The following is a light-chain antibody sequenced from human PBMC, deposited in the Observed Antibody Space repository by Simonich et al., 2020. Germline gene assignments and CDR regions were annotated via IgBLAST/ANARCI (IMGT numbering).Light chain of an antibody. J-gene: IGKJ2*01. Sequence: DIVMTQSPDSLAVSLGERATINCKSRQSVLYSSNNKNYLAWYPQKPGQPPKLLIYWASTRESGVPDRFSGSGSGTDLTLTISSLQAEDVAVYYCQQYYSTPYTFGQGTKLEIK. V-gene: IGKV4-1*01. CDR2: WAS. CDR1: QSVLYSSNNKNY. CDR3: QQYYSTPYT.